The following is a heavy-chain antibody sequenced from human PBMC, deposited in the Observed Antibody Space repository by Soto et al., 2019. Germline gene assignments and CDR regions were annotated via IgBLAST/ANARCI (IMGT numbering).Heavy chain of an antibody. CDR2: ISAYNGNT. CDR3: ASGWFGAFVYQFDY. V-gene: IGHV1-18*01. CDR1: GYTFTSYG. Sequence: QVQLVQSGAEVKKPGASVKDSCKPSGYTFTSYGITWVRQAPGQGLEWMGWISAYNGNTNYAQKFQGRVPMTTDTSTITAYMELRSLGSDDTAVYYCASGWFGAFVYQFDYWGQGTLVTVSS. D-gene: IGHD3-10*01. J-gene: IGHJ4*02.